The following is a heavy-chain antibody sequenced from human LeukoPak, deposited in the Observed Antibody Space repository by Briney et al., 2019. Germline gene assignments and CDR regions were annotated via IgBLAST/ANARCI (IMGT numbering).Heavy chain of an antibody. D-gene: IGHD6-6*01. J-gene: IGHJ4*02. Sequence: PGGSLRLSCAASGFTFSSYAMSWLRQAPGKGLEWVSAISGSGGSTYYADSVKGRFTISRDNSKNTLYLQMNSLRAEDTAVYYCAKDRLEGSDFDYWGQGTLVTVSS. CDR2: ISGSGGST. CDR3: AKDRLEGSDFDY. CDR1: GFTFSSYA. V-gene: IGHV3-23*01.